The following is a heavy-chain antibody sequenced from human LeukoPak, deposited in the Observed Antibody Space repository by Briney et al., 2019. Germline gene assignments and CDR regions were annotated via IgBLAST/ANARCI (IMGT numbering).Heavy chain of an antibody. D-gene: IGHD2-21*02. CDR1: GFTFSLYW. V-gene: IGHV3-74*01. CDR2: LNSDGSVT. Sequence: GGSLRLSCAASGFTFSLYWMHWVRQTPGKGLVWVSRLNSDGSVTNYADSVKGRFTISRDNAKNTLYLQMNSLRAEDTALYYCVREYCGGDCYTDFWGQGTLVTVSS. J-gene: IGHJ4*02. CDR3: VREYCGGDCYTDF.